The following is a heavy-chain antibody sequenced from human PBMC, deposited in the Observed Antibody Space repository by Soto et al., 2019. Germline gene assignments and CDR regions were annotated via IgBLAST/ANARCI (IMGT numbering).Heavy chain of an antibody. CDR2: ISWNNGSM. Sequence: GGSLRLSCAASGFNFDDYAMHWVRQAPGKGLEWVSVISWNNGSMGYADSVKGRFTISRDNAKNSLYLQMNSLRAEDTGVYYCVRDDFGLGLGYWGLGTLVTVSS. J-gene: IGHJ4*02. D-gene: IGHD1-26*01. V-gene: IGHV3-9*01. CDR3: VRDDFGLGLGY. CDR1: GFNFDDYA.